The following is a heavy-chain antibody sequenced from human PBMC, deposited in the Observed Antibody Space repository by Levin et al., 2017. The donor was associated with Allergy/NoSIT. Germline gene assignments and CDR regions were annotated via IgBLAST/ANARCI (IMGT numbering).Heavy chain of an antibody. CDR1: GYTFTNDD. CDR2: MNPNSGNT. V-gene: IGHV1-8*01. Sequence: GESLKISCKASGYTFTNDDINWVRQATGQGLEWMGWMNPNSGNTGYTHKFQGRVTMTRNTSITTAYMELSSLTSEDTAAYYCARGPLEYCSSTSCYMNWFDPWGQGTLVTVSS. CDR3: ARGPLEYCSSTSCYMNWFDP. D-gene: IGHD2-2*02. J-gene: IGHJ5*02.